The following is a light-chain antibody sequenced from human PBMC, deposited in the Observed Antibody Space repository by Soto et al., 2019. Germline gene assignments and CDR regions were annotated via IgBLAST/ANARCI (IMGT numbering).Light chain of an antibody. J-gene: IGKJ2*01. Sequence: AIQMTQSPSSLSASVGDRVSITCRASQGIRNDLGWYQQKPGKAPKLLIYGASSLQSGVPSRFSGSGSGTDFTLTISSLQPEDFATYYCLQDYNYPYTFGQGTKLEIK. CDR3: LQDYNYPYT. CDR2: GAS. CDR1: QGIRND. V-gene: IGKV1-6*01.